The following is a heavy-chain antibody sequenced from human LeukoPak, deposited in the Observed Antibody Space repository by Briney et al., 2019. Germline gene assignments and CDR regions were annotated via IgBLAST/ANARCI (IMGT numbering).Heavy chain of an antibody. CDR3: AKTSYSGSRGGFDY. CDR1: GFTFSSYA. D-gene: IGHD1-26*01. Sequence: GGSLRLSCAASGFTFSSYAMSWVRQAPGKGLEWVSAISGSGGSTYYADSVKGRFTISRDNSKNTLYLQMNSLGAEDTAVYYCAKTSYSGSRGGFDYWGQGTLVTVSS. J-gene: IGHJ4*02. V-gene: IGHV3-23*01. CDR2: ISGSGGST.